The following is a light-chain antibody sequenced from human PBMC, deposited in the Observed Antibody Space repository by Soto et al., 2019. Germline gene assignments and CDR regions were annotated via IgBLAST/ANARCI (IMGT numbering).Light chain of an antibody. CDR1: QSVSRSY. CDR2: GAS. Sequence: EIVLTQSPGTLSFSPGERATLSCRASQSVSRSYLAWYQQKPGQAPRLLSYGASSRATGIPDRFSGSGSGTDFTLTISRLEPEDFAVYYCQQYGSSITFGQGTRLEI. CDR3: QQYGSSIT. V-gene: IGKV3-20*01. J-gene: IGKJ5*01.